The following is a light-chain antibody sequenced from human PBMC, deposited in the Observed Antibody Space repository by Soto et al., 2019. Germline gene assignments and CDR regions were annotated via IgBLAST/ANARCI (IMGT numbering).Light chain of an antibody. J-gene: IGKJ1*01. CDR3: QQRSIWPPWT. V-gene: IGKV3-11*01. CDR2: DAS. Sequence: EIVLTQSPATLSLSPGERATLTCRASQSVSNFLAWYQHKPGQAPRLLIYDASILAAGVPARFSGSGSGTDFSLTISSLEPEDFAIYYCQQRSIWPPWTFGQGTKVDIK. CDR1: QSVSNF.